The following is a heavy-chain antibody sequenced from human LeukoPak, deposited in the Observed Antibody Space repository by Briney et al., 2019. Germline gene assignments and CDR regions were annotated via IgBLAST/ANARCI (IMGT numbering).Heavy chain of an antibody. Sequence: SQTLSLTCTLSGGSISRGDFFWTWIRQSPGKGLQWIGYIYFSRTTYYNPSLTSRVTTSLDTSENQFSLTLNSVTAADTAVYYCASLGRPRRACDSWGQRTRVTVSS. J-gene: IGHJ4*02. D-gene: IGHD7-27*01. CDR3: ASLGRPRRACDS. CDR1: GGSISRGDFF. V-gene: IGHV4-31*03. CDR2: IYFSRTT.